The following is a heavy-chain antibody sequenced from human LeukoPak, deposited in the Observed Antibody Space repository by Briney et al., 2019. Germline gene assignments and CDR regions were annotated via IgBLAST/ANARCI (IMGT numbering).Heavy chain of an antibody. D-gene: IGHD1-26*01. J-gene: IGHJ4*02. V-gene: IGHV3-21*01. CDR2: ISSSSSYI. Sequence: GGSLRLSCAASGFTFSSYSMNWVRQAPGKGLEWVSSISSSSSYIYYADSVKGRFTISRDNAKNSLYLQMNSLRAEDTAVYYCARSEWELLGGSDYWGQGTLVTVPS. CDR1: GFTFSSYS. CDR3: ARSEWELLGGSDY.